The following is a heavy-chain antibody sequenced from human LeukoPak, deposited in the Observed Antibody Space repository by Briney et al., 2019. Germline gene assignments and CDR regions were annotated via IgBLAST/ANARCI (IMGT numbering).Heavy chain of an antibody. J-gene: IGHJ1*01. CDR3: AKGVYGSGSYREYFEQ. V-gene: IGHV3-23*01. CDR1: GFTFNNYA. Sequence: GGSLRLSCTASGFTFNNYAMGWVRQAPGKGLEWVSASSASGDSPYYADSVKGRFTISRDNSKNTLDLQMNSLRVEDTAVYYCAKGVYGSGSYREYFEQWGQGTLVTVSS. CDR2: SSASGDSP. D-gene: IGHD3-10*01.